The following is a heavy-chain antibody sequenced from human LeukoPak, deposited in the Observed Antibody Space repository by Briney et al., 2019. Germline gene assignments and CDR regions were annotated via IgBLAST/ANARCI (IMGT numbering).Heavy chain of an antibody. V-gene: IGHV4-34*01. D-gene: IGHD6-13*01. CDR1: GGSFSGYY. CDR2: INHSGST. Sequence: ASETLSLTCAVYGGSFSGYYRSWVRHPPGKGLEWIGEINHSGSTNYNPSLKSRVTISVDTSKNQFSLKLSSVTAADTAVYYCARGRGSWLAYNWFDPWGQGTLVTVSS. J-gene: IGHJ5*02. CDR3: ARGRGSWLAYNWFDP.